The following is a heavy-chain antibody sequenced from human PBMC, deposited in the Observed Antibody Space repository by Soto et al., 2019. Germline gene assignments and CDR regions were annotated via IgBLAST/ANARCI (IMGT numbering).Heavy chain of an antibody. CDR1: GFTVSSKY. Sequence: EVELVESGGGLVQPGGSLRLSCAASGFTVSSKYMSWVRQAPGKGLEWVSVIYSGGTTYYADSVKGRFTISRDNYQNKLYLKMNSLTAEDSAMYYCAREKTVSSNWRIFDIWGQGTIVTVSS. CDR2: IYSGGTT. CDR3: AREKTVSSNWRIFDI. J-gene: IGHJ3*02. D-gene: IGHD3-16*01. V-gene: IGHV3-66*01.